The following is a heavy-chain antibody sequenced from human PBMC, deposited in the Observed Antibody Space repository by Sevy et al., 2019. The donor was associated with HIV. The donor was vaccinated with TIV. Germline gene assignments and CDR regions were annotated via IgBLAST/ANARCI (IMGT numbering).Heavy chain of an antibody. Sequence: SETLSLTCTVFGDSISGYYWSWIRQSPGKGLQWIGYIYYNGRTNYDPSLKSRVTISTDTSKNQFSLKLSSVTAADTAIYYWARAAANYYYAMDVWGQWTTVTVSS. J-gene: IGHJ6*02. V-gene: IGHV4-59*01. CDR3: ARAAANYYYAMDV. CDR1: GDSISGYY. CDR2: IYYNGRT.